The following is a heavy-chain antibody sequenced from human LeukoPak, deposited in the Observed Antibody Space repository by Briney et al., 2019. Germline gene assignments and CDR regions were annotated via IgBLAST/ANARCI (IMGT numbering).Heavy chain of an antibody. CDR3: AREGKYNLNDDPEGPVGY. CDR1: GYTFTSYY. V-gene: IGHV1-46*01. Sequence: ASVKVSCKASGYTFTSYYMHWVRQAPGQGLEWMGIINPSGGSTSYAQKFQGRVTMTRDTSTSTVYMELSSLRSEDTAVYYCAREGKYNLNDDPEGPVGYWGQGTLVTVSS. CDR2: INPSGGST. J-gene: IGHJ4*02. D-gene: IGHD1-1*01.